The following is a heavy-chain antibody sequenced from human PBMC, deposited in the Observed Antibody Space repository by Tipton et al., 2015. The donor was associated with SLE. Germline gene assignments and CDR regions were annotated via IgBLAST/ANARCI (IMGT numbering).Heavy chain of an antibody. CDR2: IWYDGSNK. D-gene: IGHD4/OR15-4a*01. Sequence: SLRLSCAASGFTFSSYAMHWVRQAPGKGLEWVAVIWYDGSNKYYADSVKGRFTISRDNSKNTLYLQMNSLRAEDTAVYYCARRVLTWAYYYYMDVWGKGTTVTVSS. V-gene: IGHV3-33*08. CDR3: ARRVLTWAYYYYMDV. CDR1: GFTFSSYA. J-gene: IGHJ6*03.